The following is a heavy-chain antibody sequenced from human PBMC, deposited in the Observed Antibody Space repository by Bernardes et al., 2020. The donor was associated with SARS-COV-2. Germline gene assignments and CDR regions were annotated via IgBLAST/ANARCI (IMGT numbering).Heavy chain of an antibody. CDR1: GFSFSAYW. Sequence: GSLRLSCAASGFSFSAYWMAWVRHTPGTGLEFVAQIKHDGNEKYYVDSVKGRFTISRDNAKNSLYLQMNSLRAEDTAVYYCARDVSGGNFDYWGQGTLVTVSS. V-gene: IGHV3-7*04. J-gene: IGHJ4*02. CDR3: ARDVSGGNFDY. D-gene: IGHD2-8*01. CDR2: IKHDGNEK.